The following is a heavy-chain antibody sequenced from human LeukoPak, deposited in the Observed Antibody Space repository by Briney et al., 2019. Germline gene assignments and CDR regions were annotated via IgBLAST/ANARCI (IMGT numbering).Heavy chain of an antibody. J-gene: IGHJ4*02. Sequence: PGGSLRLSCAASGFTFSSYGMHWGRQAPGKGLEWVAVISYDGTDKYHADSVKGRFTISRDNSKNTLYLQMNSLRAEDTAVYYCAKDRDLGGSSYYFDYWGQGTLVTVSS. V-gene: IGHV3-30*18. CDR1: GFTFSSYG. D-gene: IGHD1-26*01. CDR2: ISYDGTDK. CDR3: AKDRDLGGSSYYFDY.